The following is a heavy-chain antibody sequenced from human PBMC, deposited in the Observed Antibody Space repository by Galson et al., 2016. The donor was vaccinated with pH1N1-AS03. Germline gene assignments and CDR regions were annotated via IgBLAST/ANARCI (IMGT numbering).Heavy chain of an antibody. J-gene: IGHJ4*02. V-gene: IGHV1-18*04. D-gene: IGHD1-26*01. CDR2: ISAHNGYT. CDR3: ARAAGELLSSSDY. CDR1: GYTFTSYG. Sequence: SVKVSCKASGYTFTSYGITWVRQAPGQGLEWMGWISAHNGYTKYAQKLQGRVTMTTDTSTSTAYMELRSLRSDDTAVCYCARAAGELLSSSDYWGQETLVTVSS.